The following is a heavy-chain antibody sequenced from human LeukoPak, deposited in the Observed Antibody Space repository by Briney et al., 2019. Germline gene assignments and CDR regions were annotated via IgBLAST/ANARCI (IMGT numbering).Heavy chain of an antibody. CDR1: GFTFSSYG. CDR2: IRYDGSNK. V-gene: IGHV3-30*02. CDR3: AKDRDFWSGYYYFDY. Sequence: GGSLRLSCAASGFTFSSYGMHWVRQAPGKGLEWVAFIRYDGSNKYYADSVKGRFTISRDNSKNTLYLQMNSLRAEDTAVYYCAKDRDFWSGYYYFDYWGREPWSPSPQ. J-gene: IGHJ4*02. D-gene: IGHD3-3*01.